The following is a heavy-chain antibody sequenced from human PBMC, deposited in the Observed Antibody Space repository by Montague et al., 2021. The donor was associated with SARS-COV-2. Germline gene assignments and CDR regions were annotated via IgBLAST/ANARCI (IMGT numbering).Heavy chain of an antibody. J-gene: IGHJ4*02. D-gene: IGHD3/OR15-3a*01. CDR1: GDSIMATNW. CDR3: VRAGGLDNRPAV. V-gene: IGHV4-4*02. CDR2: NYQDRST. Sequence: SETLSLTCAVSGDSIMATNWWSWVRQPPGKGLEWIGENYQDRSTNYNPSRKSRATMSVDKSKHQFSLVLNSAAAADTALYYCVRAGGLDNRPAVWGQGALVIVSS.